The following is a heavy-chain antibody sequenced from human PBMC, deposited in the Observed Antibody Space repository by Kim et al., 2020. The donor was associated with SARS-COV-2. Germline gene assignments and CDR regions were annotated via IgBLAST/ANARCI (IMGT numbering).Heavy chain of an antibody. CDR2: IRKSVTPT. J-gene: IGHJ4*02. V-gene: IGHV3-23*01. CDR3: AKGSGDTGYFFDS. Sequence: GGSLRLSCVASGFTLSDYAMSWVRQAPGKGLEWVSAIRKSVTPTYYADSVKGRFTVSRDNSKNTLYLEMSSLRAEDTAVYHCAKGSGDTGYFFDSWGQGTLVTVSS. D-gene: IGHD2-21*01. CDR1: GFTLSDYA.